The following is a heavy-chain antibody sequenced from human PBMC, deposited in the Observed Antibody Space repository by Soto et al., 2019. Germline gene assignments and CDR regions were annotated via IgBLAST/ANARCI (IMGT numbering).Heavy chain of an antibody. Sequence: QEQLVQSGTDVKKPWASVTVACKSSGYTFTDFYLHWLRQAPGQGIEWVGWINPKTGDTKSSQKFQGRVTMSRDTSVSTAYIELTSLTSDDTAMYYCATGTNGTTGWYHPWGQGTRVTVSS. CDR2: INPKTGDT. J-gene: IGHJ5*02. V-gene: IGHV1-2*02. D-gene: IGHD1-1*01. CDR1: GYTFTDFY. CDR3: ATGTNGTTGWYHP.